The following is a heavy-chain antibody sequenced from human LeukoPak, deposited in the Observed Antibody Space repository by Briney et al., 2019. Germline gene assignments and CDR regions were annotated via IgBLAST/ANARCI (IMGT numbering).Heavy chain of an antibody. J-gene: IGHJ3*02. CDR2: IIPIFGTA. V-gene: IGHV1-69*06. Sequence: PRASVKVSCKASGGTFSSYAISWVRQAPGQGLEWMGGIIPIFGTANYAQKFQGRVTITADKSTSTAYMELSSLRSEDTAVYYCARDRIAAGGAFDIWGQGTMVTVSS. D-gene: IGHD6-25*01. CDR3: ARDRIAAGGAFDI. CDR1: GGTFSSYA.